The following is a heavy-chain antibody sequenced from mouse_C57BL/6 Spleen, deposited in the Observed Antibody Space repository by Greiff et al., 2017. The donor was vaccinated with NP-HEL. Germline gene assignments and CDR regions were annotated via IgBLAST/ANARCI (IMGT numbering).Heavy chain of an antibody. J-gene: IGHJ2*01. Sequence: QVQLKQPGAELVMPGASVKLSCKASGYTFTSYWMHWVKQRPGQGLEWIGEIDPSDSYTNYNQKFKGKSTLTVDKSSSTAYMQLSSLTSEDSAVYYCARWGTTVDKYYFDYWGQGTTLTVSS. CDR2: IDPSDSYT. D-gene: IGHD1-1*01. CDR1: GYTFTSYW. V-gene: IGHV1-69*01. CDR3: ARWGTTVDKYYFDY.